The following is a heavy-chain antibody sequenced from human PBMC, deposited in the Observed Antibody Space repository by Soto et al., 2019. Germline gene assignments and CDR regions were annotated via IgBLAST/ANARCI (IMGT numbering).Heavy chain of an antibody. CDR1: GYPFSKYG. CDR2: IKPDNGDT. CDR3: ATSYDSGFDP. D-gene: IGHD5-12*01. J-gene: IGHJ5*02. Sequence: QLQLVQSGAEVERPGASVRVYCKAYGYPFSKYGISWIRQAPGQGLEWMGWIKPDNGDTNYAQKFHGRVTMTTDTSSNTAYMELRSLRSDDTAVYYCATSYDSGFDPWGQGTLVSVSS. V-gene: IGHV1-18*04.